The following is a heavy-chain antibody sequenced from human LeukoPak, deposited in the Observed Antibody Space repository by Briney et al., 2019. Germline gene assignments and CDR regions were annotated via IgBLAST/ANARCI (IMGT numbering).Heavy chain of an antibody. Sequence: GGSLRLSCAASGFTFSSYWMSWVRQAPGKGLEWLSVISASGGSTYYADSVKGRFTISRDNSKNTLHLQMNSLRAEDTAVYYCAKGISIYSYFDNWGQGTLVTVSS. CDR3: AKGISIYSYFDN. CDR1: GFTFSSYW. V-gene: IGHV3-23*01. D-gene: IGHD3-16*02. CDR2: ISASGGST. J-gene: IGHJ4*02.